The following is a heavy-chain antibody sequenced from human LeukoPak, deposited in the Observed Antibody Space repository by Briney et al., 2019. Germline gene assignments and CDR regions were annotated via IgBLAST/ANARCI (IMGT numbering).Heavy chain of an antibody. V-gene: IGHV3-21*01. CDR1: GFTVSSYS. Sequence: GGSLRLACAASGFTVSSYSMNWVSQAPGGGLELVSSISSSSSYIYYADLVKGRFIVSRDNAKNSLYLQMDSLRAEDTAVYYCAELGITMIGGVWGKGTTVTISS. J-gene: IGHJ6*04. CDR2: ISSSSSYI. CDR3: AELGITMIGGV. D-gene: IGHD3-10*02.